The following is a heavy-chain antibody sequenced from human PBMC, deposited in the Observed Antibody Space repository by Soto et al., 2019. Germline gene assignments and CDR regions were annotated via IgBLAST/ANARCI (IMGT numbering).Heavy chain of an antibody. V-gene: IGHV1-46*01. D-gene: IGHD5-12*01. Sequence: ASVKVSCKASGYTFTSYYMHWVRQAPGQGLEWMGIINPSGGSTSYAQKFQGRVTITRDMSTSTAYMELSSLRSEDTAVYYCAADSSGYDYIYYYYDMDVWGQGTTVTVSS. CDR2: INPSGGST. CDR1: GYTFTSYY. CDR3: AADSSGYDYIYYYYDMDV. J-gene: IGHJ6*02.